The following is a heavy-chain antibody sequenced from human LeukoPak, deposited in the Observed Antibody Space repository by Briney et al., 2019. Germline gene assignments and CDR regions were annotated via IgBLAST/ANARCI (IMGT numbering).Heavy chain of an antibody. CDR1: GGSINNNASY. V-gene: IGHV4-31*03. CDR3: ARGMYSTTWSGVVYFDY. Sequence: SETLSLTCTVSGGSINNNASYWTWVRQHPGKGLEWLGYIYHSGSTYYNPSLKSRFSMSVDTSKNQFSLKVNAVTAADTAVYYCARGMYSTTWSGVVYFDYWGQGTPVTVSS. J-gene: IGHJ4*02. D-gene: IGHD2-2*01. CDR2: IYHSGST.